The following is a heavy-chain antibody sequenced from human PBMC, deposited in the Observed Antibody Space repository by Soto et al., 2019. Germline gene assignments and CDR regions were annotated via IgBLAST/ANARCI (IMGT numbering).Heavy chain of an antibody. J-gene: IGHJ6*02. CDR2: FYHSGNS. V-gene: IGHV4-59*01. Sequence: EPLSLTCSVSGGSIRSYYWSWIRQSPEKGLEWIGYFYHSGNSNYNPSLKSRVTISVDTSKNQLSLSLRSVTAADTAVYFCARISSVDPYGYVNGGLDVWGQGTTVTVS. CDR1: GGSIRSYY. CDR3: ARISSVDPYGYVNGGLDV. D-gene: IGHD5-18*01.